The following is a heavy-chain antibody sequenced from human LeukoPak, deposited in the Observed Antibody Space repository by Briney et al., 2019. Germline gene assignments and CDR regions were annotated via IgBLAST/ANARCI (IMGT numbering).Heavy chain of an antibody. Sequence: SETLSLTCTVSGGSISSSSYYWGWIRQPPGKGLEWIGSIYYSGSTYYNPSLKSRVTISVDTSKNQFSLKLSSVTAADTAVYYCARGVVRGVIKPNPFDYWGQGTLVTVSS. CDR1: GGSISSSSYY. J-gene: IGHJ4*02. D-gene: IGHD3-10*01. V-gene: IGHV4-39*01. CDR2: IYYSGST. CDR3: ARGVVRGVIKPNPFDY.